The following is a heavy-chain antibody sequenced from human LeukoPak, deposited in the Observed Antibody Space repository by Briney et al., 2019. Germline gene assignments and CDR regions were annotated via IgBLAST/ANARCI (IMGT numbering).Heavy chain of an antibody. D-gene: IGHD4-17*01. CDR3: AGDGVGYGVNFDH. Sequence: PSETLSLTCTVSGGSISSYYWSWIRQPAGKGLEWIGRIYSSGSTNYNPSLKSRVTMSVDTSKNQFSLNLSSVTAADTAVYYCAGDGVGYGVNFDHWGQGTLVTVSS. CDR2: IYSSGST. J-gene: IGHJ4*02. V-gene: IGHV4-4*07. CDR1: GGSISSYY.